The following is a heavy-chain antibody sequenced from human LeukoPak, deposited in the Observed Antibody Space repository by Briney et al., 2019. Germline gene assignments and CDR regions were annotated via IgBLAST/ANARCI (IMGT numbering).Heavy chain of an antibody. V-gene: IGHV3-48*01. CDR1: GFTFSGYN. CDR2: ISSSSATI. Sequence: PGGSLRLSCAVSGFTFSGYNMKWVRQAPGKGLEWVSYISSSSATIYHADSVKGRFTVSRDNAKNSLYLQMDSLRVEDTAVYYCATDREDYDSSGYYLSDAFDIWGQGTMVTVSS. D-gene: IGHD3-22*01. J-gene: IGHJ3*02. CDR3: ATDREDYDSSGYYLSDAFDI.